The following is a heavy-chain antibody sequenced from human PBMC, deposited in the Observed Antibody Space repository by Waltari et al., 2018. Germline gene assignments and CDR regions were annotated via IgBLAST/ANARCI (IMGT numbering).Heavy chain of an antibody. Sequence: QVHLVESGGGVVQPGRSLRLSCAASGFTLSDYGMHWVRQAPGKGLEWVAAMSYDGSNKLYVDSVKGRFTLSRDDSKNTLYLQMNSLTTEDTAVYYCARGFSSWGTFEYWGQGTLVTVSS. CDR3: ARGFSSWGTFEY. CDR2: MSYDGSNK. D-gene: IGHD6-13*01. V-gene: IGHV3-30*04. CDR1: GFTLSDYG. J-gene: IGHJ4*02.